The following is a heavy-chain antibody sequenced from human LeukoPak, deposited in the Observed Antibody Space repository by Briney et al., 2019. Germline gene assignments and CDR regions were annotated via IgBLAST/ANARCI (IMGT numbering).Heavy chain of an antibody. CDR3: AKAATGSYFDY. CDR1: GFTFNIYG. J-gene: IGHJ4*02. D-gene: IGHD6-13*01. CDR2: ISADGCDK. V-gene: IGHV3-30*18. Sequence: PGGSLRLSCAASGFTFNIYGMHWVRQAPGKGLEWVAVISADGCDKYYADSVKGRFTVSRDNSKNTLYLQINSLRIEDTAVFFCAKAATGSYFDYWGQGTLVTVSS.